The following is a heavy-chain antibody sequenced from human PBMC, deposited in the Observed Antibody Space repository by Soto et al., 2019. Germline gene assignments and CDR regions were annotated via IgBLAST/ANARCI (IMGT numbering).Heavy chain of an antibody. CDR3: AGGDEAVVQAGRREHHNYSQMDV. CDR1: GFTFSNYS. D-gene: IGHD2-2*01. J-gene: IGHJ6*02. Sequence: PGGSLRLSCAASGFTFSNYSLPWVRQAPGKWLEWVGNIQEYGSVKNYVDSVKGRFTIFRDNAQHSLLLQMNRLKTEDTAVYYCAGGDEAVVQAGRREHHNYSQMDVWGHGTTVTVS. V-gene: IGHV3-7*03. CDR2: IQEYGSVK.